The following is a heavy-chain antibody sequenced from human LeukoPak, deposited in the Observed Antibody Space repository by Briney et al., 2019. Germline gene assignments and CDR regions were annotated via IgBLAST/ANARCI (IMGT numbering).Heavy chain of an antibody. Sequence: GGSLRLSCAASGFTFSSSAMSWVRQAPGRGLEWVSTISGSGGATYYADSVKGRFTISRDNSKNTLSLQMSSLGADDTAVYYCANSDTATLLYYFDYWGQGTLVTVSS. CDR3: ANSDTATLLYYFDY. CDR2: ISGSGGAT. D-gene: IGHD5-18*01. J-gene: IGHJ4*02. V-gene: IGHV3-23*01. CDR1: GFTFSSSA.